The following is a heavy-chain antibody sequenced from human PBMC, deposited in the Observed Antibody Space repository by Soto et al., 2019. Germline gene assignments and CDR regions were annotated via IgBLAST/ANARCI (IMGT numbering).Heavy chain of an antibody. CDR2: INPNSGGT. CDR1: GYTFTGYY. Sequence: ASVKVSCKASGYTFTGYYMHWVRQAPGQGLEWMGWINPNSGGTNYAQKFQGRVTMTRDTSISTAYMELSRLRSDDTAVYYCAREYSYERWLMGVYGMDVWGQGTTVTVS. J-gene: IGHJ6*02. D-gene: IGHD5-18*01. V-gene: IGHV1-2*02. CDR3: AREYSYERWLMGVYGMDV.